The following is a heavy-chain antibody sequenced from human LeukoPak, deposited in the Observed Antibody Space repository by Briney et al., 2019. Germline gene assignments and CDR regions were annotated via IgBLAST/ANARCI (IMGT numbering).Heavy chain of an antibody. V-gene: IGHV3-11*04. D-gene: IGHD4-17*01. J-gene: IGHJ6*03. CDR1: GFTFSDYY. CDR3: TRDVRLRHKYYYMDV. CDR2: ITNSGSTT. Sequence: GGSLRLSCVASGFTFSDYYMSWIRQAPGKGLEWISYITNSGSTTFYAGSVKGRFSISRDNANNSLFLQMNSLRAEDTAVYYCTRDVRLRHKYYYMDVWGKGTTVTVSS.